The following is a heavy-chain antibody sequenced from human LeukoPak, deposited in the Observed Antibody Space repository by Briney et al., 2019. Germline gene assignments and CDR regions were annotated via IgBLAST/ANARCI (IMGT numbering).Heavy chain of an antibody. CDR3: AREYGSRARFDS. D-gene: IGHD6-13*01. CDR2: IWSTGEYI. V-gene: IGHV3-21*05. J-gene: IGHJ4*02. Sequence: GGSLRLSCAGSGDGFTRHTMNWVRRAPGKGLEWISYIWSTGEYIYYADSVKGRFTISRDNARTSVYLQMNSLRVEDTAIYYCAREYGSRARFDSWGQGTLVTVSS. CDR1: GDGFTRHT.